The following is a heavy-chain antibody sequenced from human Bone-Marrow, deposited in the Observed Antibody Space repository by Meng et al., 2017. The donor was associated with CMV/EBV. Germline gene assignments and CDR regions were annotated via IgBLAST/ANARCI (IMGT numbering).Heavy chain of an antibody. CDR2: ISYSGFT. CDR3: ARDNLMITFGGVDKTHWFDP. J-gene: IGHJ5*02. V-gene: IGHV4-59*13. CDR1: GGSISSYS. Sequence: SETLSLTCGVSGGSISSYSWTWIRQPPGKALEWVGSISYSGFTNYNPSLKSRVTISVDTSKSQFSLNLSSVTAADTAVYYCARDNLMITFGGVDKTHWFDPWGQGPLVTVSS. D-gene: IGHD3-16*01.